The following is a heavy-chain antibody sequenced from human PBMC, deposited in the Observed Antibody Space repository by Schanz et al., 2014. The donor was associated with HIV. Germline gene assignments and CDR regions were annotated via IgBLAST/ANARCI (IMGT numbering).Heavy chain of an antibody. V-gene: IGHV3-23*01. CDR2: ISVTGDNT. Sequence: EVQLLESGGGLVLPGGSLRVSCAVSGFTLSGYTMSWVRQAQGKGLEWVSSISVTGDNTYYADSVKGRFTISRDTSKKTLYLQMNSLRADDTAVYFCAIRTPMVTFGAFDIWGRGTWVTVSS. CDR3: AIRTPMVTFGAFDI. J-gene: IGHJ3*02. CDR1: GFTLSGYT. D-gene: IGHD5-18*01.